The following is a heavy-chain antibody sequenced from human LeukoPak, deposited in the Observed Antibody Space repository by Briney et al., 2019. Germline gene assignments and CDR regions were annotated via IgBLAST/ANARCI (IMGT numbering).Heavy chain of an antibody. Sequence: GGSLRLSCVGSGFTFSNYAMHWVRQAPGKGLEWVTIISYDARNKYFADSVNGRFTVSRDNSKNTVYLQMNSLRVDDTAVYFCAGFWGSHRLEYWGQGTPVIVSS. CDR3: AGFWGSHRLEY. J-gene: IGHJ4*02. V-gene: IGHV3-30*04. D-gene: IGHD3-16*01. CDR2: ISYDARNK. CDR1: GFTFSNYA.